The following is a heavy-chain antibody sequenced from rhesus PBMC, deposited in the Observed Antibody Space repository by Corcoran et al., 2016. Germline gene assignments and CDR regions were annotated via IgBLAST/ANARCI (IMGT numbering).Heavy chain of an antibody. CDR2: IYGSGSST. J-gene: IGHJ4*01. D-gene: IGHD1-26*01. CDR3: ASAGNWNYGGFGC. Sequence: QLQLQESGPGLVKPSETLSVTCAVSGGSISSSYWSWIRQAPGKGLVWIGYIYGSGSSTHHNPSLKSRIPLSVDTSKNQLSLKLSSVTAADTAVYYCASAGNWNYGGFGCWGQGVLVTVSS. CDR1: GGSISSSY. V-gene: IGHV4-169*02.